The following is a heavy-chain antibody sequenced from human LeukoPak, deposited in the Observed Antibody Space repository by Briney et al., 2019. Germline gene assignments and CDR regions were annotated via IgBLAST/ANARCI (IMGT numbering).Heavy chain of an antibody. Sequence: PSETLSLTCTVSGGSISSYYWSWIRQPPGKGLEWIGYIYYSGSTNYNPSLKSRVTISVDTSKNQFSLKLSSVTAADTAVYYCARDRGYGGNRDAFDIWGQGTMVTVSS. D-gene: IGHD4-23*01. CDR3: ARDRGYGGNRDAFDI. CDR1: GGSISSYY. V-gene: IGHV4-59*12. CDR2: IYYSGST. J-gene: IGHJ3*02.